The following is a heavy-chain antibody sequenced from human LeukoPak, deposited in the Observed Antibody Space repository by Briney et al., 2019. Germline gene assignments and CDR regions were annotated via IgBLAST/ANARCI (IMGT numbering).Heavy chain of an antibody. V-gene: IGHV3-7*01. CDR3: GRGSRISDY. J-gene: IGHJ4*02. CDR2: IKQDGNEK. CDR1: GFIFSSYW. D-gene: IGHD2-15*01. Sequence: GGSLRLSCEVSGFIFSSYWMSWVRQAPGKGPEWVAHIKQDGNEKDYVDSVKGRFTISRDNGKNSLYLQMNSLRAEDTAVYYCGRGSRISDYWGQGTQVTVSS.